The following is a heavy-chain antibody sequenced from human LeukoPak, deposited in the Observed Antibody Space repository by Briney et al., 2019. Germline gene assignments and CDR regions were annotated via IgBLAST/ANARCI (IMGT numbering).Heavy chain of an antibody. CDR2: IYHSESP. Sequence: SETLSLTCAVSGYSISSGYYCGCLRHPPRKGLAWIGSIYHSESPYYNPPLKRRVTISVDTSKNQFSLKLTSVTATDTAVYYCTRVAVPGTVDYWGQGTLVTVSS. J-gene: IGHJ4*02. V-gene: IGHV4-38-2*01. D-gene: IGHD6-19*01. CDR3: TRVAVPGTVDY. CDR1: GYSISSGYY.